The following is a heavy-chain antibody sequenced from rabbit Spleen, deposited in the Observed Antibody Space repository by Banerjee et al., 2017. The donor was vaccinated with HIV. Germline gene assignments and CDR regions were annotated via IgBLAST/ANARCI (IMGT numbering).Heavy chain of an antibody. CDR2: IYAAKGST. CDR1: GIDFTNYY. Sequence: QLTETGGGLVQPGGSLTLSCKASGIDFTNYYISWVRQAPGKGLEWIGIIYAAKGSTDYASWVNGRFTISSDNAQSTVDLKMTGLTAADMATYFCTRAIVPWLGLTRLDLWGQGTLVTVS. D-gene: IGHD4-1*01. J-gene: IGHJ3*01. CDR3: TRAIVPWLGLTRLDL. V-gene: IGHV1S7*01.